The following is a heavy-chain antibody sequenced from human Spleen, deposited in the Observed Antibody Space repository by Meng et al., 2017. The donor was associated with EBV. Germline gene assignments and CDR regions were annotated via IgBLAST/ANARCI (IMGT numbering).Heavy chain of an antibody. CDR1: GRVISSAAYD. Sequence: SLPGLGKPTQTLSLTCAVSGRVISSAAYDWNWIRQPPGRGLEWIGHIFYSGTTSYNPSLESRLTISVDTSKNQFSLNLTSVTAADTAVYYCARVAIYSGYDFDSWGQGTLVTVSS. CDR3: ARVAIYSGYDFDS. CDR2: IFYSGTT. J-gene: IGHJ4*02. D-gene: IGHD5-12*01. V-gene: IGHV4-30-4*08.